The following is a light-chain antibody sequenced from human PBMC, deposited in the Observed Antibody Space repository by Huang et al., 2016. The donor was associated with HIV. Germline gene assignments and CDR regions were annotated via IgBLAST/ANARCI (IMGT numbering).Light chain of an antibody. V-gene: IGKV4-1*01. J-gene: IGKJ1*01. CDR3: QQYYSSPQT. CDR2: WAS. CDR1: QSVYSSSTSKDY. Sequence: DIIMTQSPDSLAVSLGDRATLNCRSSQSVYSSSTSKDYMAWFQQKPGQPPRLLLFWASTREAGVPDRFSGSGSGTHFTLTIANLEAEDVAIYYCQQYYSSPQTFGQGTRVEVK.